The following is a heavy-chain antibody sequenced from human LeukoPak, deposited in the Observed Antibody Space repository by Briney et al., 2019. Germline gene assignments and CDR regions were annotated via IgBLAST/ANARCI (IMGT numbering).Heavy chain of an antibody. CDR3: ARDGSGTTNFDY. CDR2: ISSSSSYI. J-gene: IGHJ4*02. D-gene: IGHD3-10*01. V-gene: IGHV3-21*01. CDR1: GFIFSSYS. Sequence: GGSLRLSCAASGFIFSSYSMNWVRQAPGKGLEWVSSISSSSSYIYYADSVKGRFTISRDNAKNSLYLQMNSLRAEDTAVYYCARDGSGTTNFDYWGQGTLVTVSS.